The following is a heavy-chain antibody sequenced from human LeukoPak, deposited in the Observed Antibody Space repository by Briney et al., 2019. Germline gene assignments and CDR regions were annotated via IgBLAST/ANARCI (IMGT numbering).Heavy chain of an antibody. CDR3: ARALTRIWHAFDI. CDR1: GFTVNSNY. D-gene: IGHD3-9*01. Sequence: GGSLRLSCAASGFTVNSNYMSWVRQAPGKGLEWVSVIYSGGSTYYADSVKGRFTISRDNSKNTLYLQMNSLRAEDTAVYYCARALTRIWHAFDIWGQGTMVTVSS. J-gene: IGHJ3*02. V-gene: IGHV3-66*01. CDR2: IYSGGST.